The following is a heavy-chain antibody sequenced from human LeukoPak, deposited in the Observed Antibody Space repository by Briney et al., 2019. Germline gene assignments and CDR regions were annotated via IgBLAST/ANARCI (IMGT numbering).Heavy chain of an antibody. CDR1: GFTFSSYA. Sequence: GGSLRLSCAASGFTFSSYAMHWVRQAPGKGLEYVSAISSNGGSTYYANSVKGRFTISRDNSRNTLYMQMNSLRVADTAVYYCAKDPARGQLGIFDYWGQGVLVTVSS. D-gene: IGHD6-6*01. J-gene: IGHJ4*02. CDR3: AKDPARGQLGIFDY. V-gene: IGHV3-64*01. CDR2: ISSNGGST.